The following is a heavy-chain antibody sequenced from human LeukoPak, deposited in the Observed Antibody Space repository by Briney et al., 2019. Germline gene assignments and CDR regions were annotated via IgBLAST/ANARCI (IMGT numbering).Heavy chain of an antibody. CDR1: GYSFTTYG. CDR3: ARAYTAVVLDY. D-gene: IGHD5-18*01. CDR2: ISANNNNT. J-gene: IGHJ4*02. Sequence: ASVKVSCKASGYSFTTYGISWVRQAPGQGLEWMGWISANNNNTDNVQKLQGRVTMTRNTSISTAYMELSSLRSEDTAVYYCARAYTAVVLDYWGQGTLVTVSS. V-gene: IGHV1-18*01.